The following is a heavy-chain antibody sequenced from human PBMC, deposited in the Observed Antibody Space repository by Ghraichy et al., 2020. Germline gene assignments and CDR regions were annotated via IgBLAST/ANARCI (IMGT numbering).Heavy chain of an antibody. J-gene: IGHJ4*02. D-gene: IGHD2-2*01. CDR1: GFTFDDYA. Sequence: GGSLRLSCAASGFTFDDYAMHWVRQAPGKGLEWVSGISWNSGSIGYADSVKGRFTISRDNAKNSLYLQMNSLRAEDTALYYCALGYCSSTSCDETPLFDYWGQGTLVTVSS. V-gene: IGHV3-9*01. CDR2: ISWNSGSI. CDR3: ALGYCSSTSCDETPLFDY.